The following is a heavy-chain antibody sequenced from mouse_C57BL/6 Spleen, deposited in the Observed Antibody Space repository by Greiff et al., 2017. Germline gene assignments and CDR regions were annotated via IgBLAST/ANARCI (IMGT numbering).Heavy chain of an antibody. V-gene: IGHV1-69*01. D-gene: IGHD2-5*01. CDR1: GYTFTSYW. CDR2: IDPSDSYT. Sequence: QVQLKQPGAELVMPGASVKLSCKASGYTFTSYWMHWVKQRPGQGLEWIGEIDPSDSYTNYNQKFKGKSTLTVDKSSSTAYMQLSSLTSEDSAVYYCARVYSNWYFDVWGTGTTVTVSS. J-gene: IGHJ1*03. CDR3: ARVYSNWYFDV.